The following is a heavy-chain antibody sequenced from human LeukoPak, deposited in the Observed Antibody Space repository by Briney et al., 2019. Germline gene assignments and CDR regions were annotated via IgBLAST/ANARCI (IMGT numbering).Heavy chain of an antibody. V-gene: IGHV3-30-3*01. Sequence: PGRSLRLSCAASGFTFSSYAMHWVRQAPGKGLEWVAVISYDGSNKYYADSVKGRFTISRDNSKNTLYLQMNSLRAEDTAVYYCAVYCSSTSCPYDAFDIWGQGTMVTVSS. D-gene: IGHD2-2*01. CDR3: AVYCSSTSCPYDAFDI. J-gene: IGHJ3*02. CDR2: ISYDGSNK. CDR1: GFTFSSYA.